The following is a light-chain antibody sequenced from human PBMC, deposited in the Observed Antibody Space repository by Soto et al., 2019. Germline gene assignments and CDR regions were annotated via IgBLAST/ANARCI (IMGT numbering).Light chain of an antibody. Sequence: QSVLTQPPSVSAAPGQKVTISCSGSSSNIGNNYVSWYQQLPGTAPKLLIYDNNKRPSGIPDRFSGSKSGTSATLGITGLQTGDEADYYCATWDSSLNVVVFGGGTKLTVL. CDR1: SSNIGNNY. V-gene: IGLV1-51*01. J-gene: IGLJ2*01. CDR3: ATWDSSLNVVV. CDR2: DNN.